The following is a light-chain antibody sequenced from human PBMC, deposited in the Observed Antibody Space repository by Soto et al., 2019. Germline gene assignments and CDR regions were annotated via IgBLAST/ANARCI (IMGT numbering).Light chain of an antibody. CDR3: QQYNNWQDT. J-gene: IGKJ2*01. V-gene: IGKV3-15*01. CDR2: GAS. Sequence: EIVMTQSPATLSVSPGERATLSCRASQSVSSNLAWYQQKPGQAPRLLIYGASTRATGIPARFSGSGSGTEFTLTISSLQSEDFAVYDCQQYNNWQDTFGQGTKLEIK. CDR1: QSVSSN.